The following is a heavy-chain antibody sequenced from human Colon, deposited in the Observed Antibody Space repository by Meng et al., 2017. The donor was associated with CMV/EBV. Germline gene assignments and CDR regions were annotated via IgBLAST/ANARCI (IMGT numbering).Heavy chain of an antibody. CDR2: IPYRGLPNRGNT. CDR3: ARRRLISGQGPYFDH. V-gene: IGHV4-31*03. J-gene: IGHJ4*02. CDR1: GASITNSDYY. D-gene: IGHD2-8*01. Sequence: SETLSLTCNVSGASITNSDYYWTWIRQPPVKGLEWIGYIPYRGLPNRGNTYKNPSLENRVSISIDTSKSQFSLKLNAVTAAETAVYYCARRRLISGQGPYFDHWGQGVLVTVSS.